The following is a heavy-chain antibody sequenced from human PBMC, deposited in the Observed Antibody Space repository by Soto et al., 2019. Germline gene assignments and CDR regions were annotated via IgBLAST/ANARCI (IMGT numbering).Heavy chain of an antibody. J-gene: IGHJ4*02. CDR3: ARRPSADWFDY. V-gene: IGHV1-18*01. CDR1: GYTFTNYA. CDR2: ISVHNGNT. D-gene: IGHD3-9*01. Sequence: AASVKVSCKASGYTFTNYAITWVRQAPGQGLEWMGWISVHNGNTNYAEKGQGRGTLTTDTSTNTAYMELRSLRSDDTAVYYCARRPSADWFDYWGQGTLVTVSS.